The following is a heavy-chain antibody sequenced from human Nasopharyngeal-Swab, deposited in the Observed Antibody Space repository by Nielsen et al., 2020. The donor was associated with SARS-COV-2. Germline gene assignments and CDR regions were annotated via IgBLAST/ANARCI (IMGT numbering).Heavy chain of an antibody. CDR3: ARPPIRSSSFPYYYYYYGMDV. V-gene: IGHV7-4-1*02. CDR2: INTNTGNP. J-gene: IGHJ6*02. CDR1: GYTFTSYA. Sequence: ASVKVSCKASGYTFTSYAMNWVRQAPGQGLEWMGWINTNTGNPTYAQGFTGRFVFSLDTSVSTAYLQTSSLKAEDTAVYYCARPPIRSSSFPYYYYYYGMDVWGQGTTVTVSS. D-gene: IGHD6-6*01.